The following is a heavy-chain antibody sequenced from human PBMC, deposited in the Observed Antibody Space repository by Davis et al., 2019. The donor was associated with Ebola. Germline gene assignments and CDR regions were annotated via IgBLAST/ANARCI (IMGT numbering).Heavy chain of an antibody. D-gene: IGHD6-19*01. Sequence: GESLKISCAASGFTFSNSAMTWVRQAPGKGLEWVSTISGSGGSTYYADSVKGRFTISRDNSKNTLYLQMNSLRAEDTAVYYCAKDLFSSGWYDWFDPWGQGTLVTVSS. V-gene: IGHV3-23*01. CDR1: GFTFSNSA. CDR2: ISGSGGST. CDR3: AKDLFSSGWYDWFDP. J-gene: IGHJ5*02.